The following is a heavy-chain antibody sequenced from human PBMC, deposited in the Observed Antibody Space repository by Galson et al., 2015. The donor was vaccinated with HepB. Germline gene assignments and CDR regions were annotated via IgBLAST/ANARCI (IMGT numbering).Heavy chain of an antibody. CDR2: ISYDGSNK. V-gene: IGHV3-30*19. CDR3: ARGLHKLDCSSTSCSGDYYYYMDV. Sequence: SLRLSCAASGFAFSSYGMHWVRQAPGKGLEWVAVISYDGSNKYYADSVKGRFTISRDNSKNTLYLQMNSLRAEDTAVYYCARGLHKLDCSSTSCSGDYYYYMDVWGKGTTVTVSS. CDR1: GFAFSSYG. D-gene: IGHD2-2*01. J-gene: IGHJ6*03.